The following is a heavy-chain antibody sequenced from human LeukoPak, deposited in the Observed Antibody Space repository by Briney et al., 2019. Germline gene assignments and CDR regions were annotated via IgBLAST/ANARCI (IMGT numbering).Heavy chain of an antibody. J-gene: IGHJ4*02. V-gene: IGHV3-48*03. CDR1: GFTFSNYE. Sequence: GGSLRLSCAASGFTFSNYEMNWVRQAPGKGLEWVSYISSSGSTIYYADSVKGRFTISRDNAKNSLYLQMNSLRAEDTAVYYCASLDYGDSKDDYWGQGTLVTVSS. CDR3: ASLDYGDSKDDY. D-gene: IGHD4-17*01. CDR2: ISSSGSTI.